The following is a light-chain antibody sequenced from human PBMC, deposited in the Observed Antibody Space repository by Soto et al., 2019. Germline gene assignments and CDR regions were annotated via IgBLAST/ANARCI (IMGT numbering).Light chain of an antibody. Sequence: QSVLTQPPSVSAAPGQKVTIACPGSSANIGGNSVSWYQHIPGTAPKLVIYDSDKRPSEIPDRFSGSKSGTSATLDLAGRQTGDGADYYCGAWDGRLSVVLFGGGTKLTVL. CDR3: GAWDGRLSVVL. CDR1: SANIGGNS. CDR2: DSD. V-gene: IGLV1-51*01. J-gene: IGLJ2*01.